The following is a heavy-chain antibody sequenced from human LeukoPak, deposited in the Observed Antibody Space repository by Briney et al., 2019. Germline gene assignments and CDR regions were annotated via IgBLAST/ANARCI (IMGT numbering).Heavy chain of an antibody. CDR3: ARAPRLPGVDEFDN. CDR2: INAGTGNT. Sequence: ASVKGSCTAPGYTFTSYAMHCVRQASGQTLGRMRWINAGTGNTEYSQKIQARVTSIRDTSASTAYMEPRSLRSEVTAVYSGARAPRLPGVDEFDNWGQGTLVTVSS. J-gene: IGHJ4*02. V-gene: IGHV1-3*01. D-gene: IGHD3-10*01. CDR1: GYTFTSYA.